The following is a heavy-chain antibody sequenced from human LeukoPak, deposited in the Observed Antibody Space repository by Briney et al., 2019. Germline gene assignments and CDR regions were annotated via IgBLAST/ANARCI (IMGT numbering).Heavy chain of an antibody. V-gene: IGHV4-38-2*02. CDR2: IYHSGST. CDR3: ARGGVSMGV. D-gene: IGHD2-8*02. J-gene: IGHJ6*03. Sequence: PSETLSLTCTVSGYSISSGYYWGWIRQPPGKGLEWIGSIYHSGSTYYNPSLKSRVTISVDTSKNQFSLKLSSVTAADTAVYYCARGGVSMGVWGKGTTVTVSS. CDR1: GYSISSGYY.